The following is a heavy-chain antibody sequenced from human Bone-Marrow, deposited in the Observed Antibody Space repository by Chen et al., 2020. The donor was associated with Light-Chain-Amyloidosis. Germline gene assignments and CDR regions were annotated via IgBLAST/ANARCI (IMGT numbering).Heavy chain of an antibody. Sequence: EVQLVESGGGLLQRGGSLRLSCAASGFAFSSYAMSWVRQAPGKGLEWVSTISGSGGSRYYGDSVKCRLTISRDKSKNALFLQMNSLRAEDTAVYYCAKDISYDDILPGYPADAFDIWGQGTMVTVSS. J-gene: IGHJ3*02. CDR1: GFAFSSYA. V-gene: IGHV3-23*04. CDR2: ISGSGGSR. D-gene: IGHD3-9*01. CDR3: AKDISYDDILPGYPADAFDI.